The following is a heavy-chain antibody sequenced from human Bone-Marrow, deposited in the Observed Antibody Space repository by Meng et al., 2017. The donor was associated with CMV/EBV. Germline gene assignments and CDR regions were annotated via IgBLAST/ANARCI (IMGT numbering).Heavy chain of an antibody. J-gene: IGHJ4*02. Sequence: ASVKVSCKASGYTFTGYYMHWVRQAPGQGLEWMGWINPNSGGTNYAQKFQGRVTMTRDTSISTAYMELSRLRSDDTAVYYCTRAPSTFGGVIVHPPDNWGQGTLVTVSS. CDR1: GYTFTGYY. D-gene: IGHD3-16*02. CDR2: INPNSGGT. CDR3: TRAPSTFGGVIVHPPDN. V-gene: IGHV1-2*02.